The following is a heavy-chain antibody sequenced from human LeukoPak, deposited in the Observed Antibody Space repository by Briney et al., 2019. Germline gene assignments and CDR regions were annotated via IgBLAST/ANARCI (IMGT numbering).Heavy chain of an antibody. Sequence: ASVKVSCKASGHTFTSYYMHWVRQAPGQGLEWMGIINPSGGSTSYAQKFQGRVTMTRDMSTSTVYMELSSLRSEDTAVYYCARRGGDYYDSSGYYPGDLTFWGQGTLVTVSS. J-gene: IGHJ4*02. CDR2: INPSGGST. V-gene: IGHV1-46*01. D-gene: IGHD3-22*01. CDR1: GHTFTSYY. CDR3: ARRGGDYYDSSGYYPGDLTF.